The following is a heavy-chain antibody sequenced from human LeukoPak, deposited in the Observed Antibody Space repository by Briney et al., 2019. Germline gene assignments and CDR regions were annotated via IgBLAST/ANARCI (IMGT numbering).Heavy chain of an antibody. CDR3: ARDLYGSGSYAFDY. Sequence: ASVKVSCKASGYTFTSCDINWVRQATGQGLEWMGWMNPNSGNTGYAQKFQGRVTMTRNTSISTAYMELSSLRSEDTAVYYCARDLYGSGSYAFDYWGQGTLVTVSS. CDR2: MNPNSGNT. J-gene: IGHJ4*02. CDR1: GYTFTSCD. V-gene: IGHV1-8*01. D-gene: IGHD3-10*01.